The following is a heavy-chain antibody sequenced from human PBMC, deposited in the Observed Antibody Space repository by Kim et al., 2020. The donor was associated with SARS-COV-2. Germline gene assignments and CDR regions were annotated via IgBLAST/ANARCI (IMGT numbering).Heavy chain of an antibody. Sequence: YNADSVKGRFTNSRDNSKNTLYLQMNSLRAEEAAVDYCARVAVAGSFDYWGQGTLVTVSS. J-gene: IGHJ4*02. CDR3: ARVAVAGSFDY. D-gene: IGHD6-19*01. V-gene: IGHV3-33*01.